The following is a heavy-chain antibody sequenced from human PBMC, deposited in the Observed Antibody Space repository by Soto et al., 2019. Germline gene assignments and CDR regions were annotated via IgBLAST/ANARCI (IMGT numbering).Heavy chain of an antibody. CDR1: GGSISSTSYY. CDR2: IYYSGST. D-gene: IGHD3-10*01. CDR3: ARLAGARSYYGMHX. V-gene: IGHV4-39*01. J-gene: IGHJ6*02. Sequence: SETLSLTCTVSGGSISSTSYYWGWIRQPPGKGLEWIGSIYYSGSTYYNTSLKSRVTISVDTSKNQFSLKLSSVTAADTAVYYCARLAGARSYYGMHXWGQGTTVTVS.